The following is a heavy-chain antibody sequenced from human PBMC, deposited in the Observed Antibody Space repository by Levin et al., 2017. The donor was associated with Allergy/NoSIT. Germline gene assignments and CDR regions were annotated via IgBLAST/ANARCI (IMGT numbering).Heavy chain of an antibody. CDR2: IYSGGST. CDR1: GFTVSSHY. J-gene: IGHJ3*02. V-gene: IGHV3-66*01. Sequence: GESLKISCAASGFTVSSHYMSWVRQAPGKGLEWVSLIYSGGSTYYADSVKGRFTISRDNSKNTLYLQMNSLRAEDTAVYYCARDRSSGGGPDAFDSWGQGTMVTVSS. CDR3: ARDRSSGGGPDAFDS. D-gene: IGHD6-19*01.